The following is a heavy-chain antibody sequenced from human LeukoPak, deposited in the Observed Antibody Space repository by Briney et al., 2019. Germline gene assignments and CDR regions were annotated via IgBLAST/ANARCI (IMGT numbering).Heavy chain of an antibody. CDR3: ARQTLSGWYPNLDY. Sequence: SETLSLTCTVSGYSISGLYYWAWIRQPPGRGLEWIGNIFHSQATYYNPSLQSRVTISVDTSKNQFSLKLSSVTAADTAVYYCARQTLSGWYPNLDYWGQGTLVTVSS. D-gene: IGHD6-19*01. J-gene: IGHJ4*02. CDR1: GYSISGLYY. CDR2: IFHSQAT. V-gene: IGHV4-38-2*02.